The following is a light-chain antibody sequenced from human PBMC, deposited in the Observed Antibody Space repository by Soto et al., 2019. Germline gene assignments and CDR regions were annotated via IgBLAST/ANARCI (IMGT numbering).Light chain of an antibody. CDR1: QSISIC. J-gene: IGKJ5*01. V-gene: IGKV1-5*01. CDR3: QHYHSFSIT. CDR2: DSS. Sequence: DIQLTQSPSTLSASAGERATLSCRASQSISICLAWYQQKPGRAPRLLIYDSSSMESGVPSTFSGSGSGTEFTLTISSLRHDDFATYYCQHYHSFSITFGQGTRVEIK.